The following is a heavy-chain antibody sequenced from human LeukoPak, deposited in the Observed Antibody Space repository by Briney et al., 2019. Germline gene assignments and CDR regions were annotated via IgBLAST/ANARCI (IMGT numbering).Heavy chain of an antibody. J-gene: IGHJ4*02. CDR3: ARLEEIYTIDY. D-gene: IGHD3-3*01. CDR2: IYYSGST. Sequence: SETLSLTCTVSGGSISSRSYYWGWIRQPPGKGLEWIGIIYYSGSTYYNPSLKSRVTISVDTSKNQFSLKLSSVTAADTAVYYCARLEEIYTIDYWGQGTLVTVSS. CDR1: GGSISSRSYY. V-gene: IGHV4-39*01.